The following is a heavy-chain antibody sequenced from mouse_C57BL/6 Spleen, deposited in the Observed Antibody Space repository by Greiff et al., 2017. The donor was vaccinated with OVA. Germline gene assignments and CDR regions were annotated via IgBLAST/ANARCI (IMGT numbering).Heavy chain of an antibody. CDR2: IRLKSDNYAT. V-gene: IGHV6-3*01. CDR1: GFTFSNYW. D-gene: IGHD1-1*01. J-gene: IGHJ1*03. Sequence: ADGSMKLSCVASGFTFSNYWMNWVRQSPEKGLEWVAQIRLKSDNYATHYAESVKGRFTISRDDSKSSVYLQMNNLRAEDTGIYYCTVYYGSSYWYFDVWGTGTTVTVSS. CDR3: TVYYGSSYWYFDV.